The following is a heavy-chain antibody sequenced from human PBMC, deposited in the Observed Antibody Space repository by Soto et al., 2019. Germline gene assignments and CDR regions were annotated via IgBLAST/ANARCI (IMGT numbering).Heavy chain of an antibody. CDR1: GFTFSSYG. CDR2: IWYDGSNK. Sequence: QVQLVESGGGVVQPGRSLRLSCAASGFTFSSYGMHWVRQAPGKGLEWVAVIWYDGSNKYYADSVKGQFTISRDNSKNTLYLQMNSLRAEDTAVYYCARDEYYYDSSGYYSYYWGQGTLVTVSS. D-gene: IGHD3-22*01. J-gene: IGHJ4*02. CDR3: ARDEYYYDSSGYYSYY. V-gene: IGHV3-33*01.